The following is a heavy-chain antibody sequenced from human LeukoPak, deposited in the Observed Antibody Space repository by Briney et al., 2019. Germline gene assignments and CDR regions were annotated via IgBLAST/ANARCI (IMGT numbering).Heavy chain of an antibody. CDR3: AKNDRHDYGGSFDY. D-gene: IGHD4-23*01. J-gene: IGHJ4*02. CDR2: IRYDGSNK. CDR1: GFTFSSYG. Sequence: GGSLRLSCAASGFTFSSYGMHWVRQAPGKGLEWVAFIRYDGSNKYYADSVKGRFTISRDNSKNTLYLQMNSLRAEDTAVYYCAKNDRHDYGGSFDYWGQGTLVTVSS. V-gene: IGHV3-30*02.